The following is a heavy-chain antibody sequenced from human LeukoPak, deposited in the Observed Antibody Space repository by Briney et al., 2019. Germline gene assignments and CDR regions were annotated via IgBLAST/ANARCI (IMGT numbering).Heavy chain of an antibody. CDR1: GFTFSSHG. V-gene: IGHV3-23*01. D-gene: IGHD3-9*01. CDR2: ISPSGGIT. CDR3: AKGPLGYYDILSGHDGFDI. Sequence: GGTLRLSCAASGFTFSSHGMNWVRQAPGKGLEWVSGISPSGGITYYTDSVKGRFTVSRDNSKNTLYLQMNGLRAEDTAVYSCAKGPLGYYDILSGHDGFDIWGQGTMVTVSP. J-gene: IGHJ3*02.